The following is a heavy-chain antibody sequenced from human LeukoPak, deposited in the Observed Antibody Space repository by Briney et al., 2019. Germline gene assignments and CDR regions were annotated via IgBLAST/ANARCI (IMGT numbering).Heavy chain of an antibody. Sequence: PGGSLRLSCAASGFTVSSNYMSWVRQAPGKGLEWVSVIYSGGSTYYADSVKGRFTISRDNSKNTLYLQMNSLRAEDTAVYYSATISYENAFDIWGQGTMVTVSS. V-gene: IGHV3-53*01. CDR1: GFTVSSNY. D-gene: IGHD3-3*01. J-gene: IGHJ3*02. CDR3: ATISYENAFDI. CDR2: IYSGGST.